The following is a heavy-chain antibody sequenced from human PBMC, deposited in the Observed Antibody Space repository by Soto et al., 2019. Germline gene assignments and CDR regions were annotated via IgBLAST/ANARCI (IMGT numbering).Heavy chain of an antibody. CDR3: ASLKTPPTWGYFAY. J-gene: IGHJ4*01. V-gene: IGHV1-69*02. Sequence: QVQLVQSGAEVKKPGSSVKVSCKASGGTFSSYTISWVRQAPGQGLEWMGRIIPILGIANYAQKFQGRVTITADKSTRPPYRELSSLGSEDTAVYYWASLKTPPTWGYFAYWGKEPWSPSPQ. D-gene: IGHD3-16*01. CDR2: IIPILGIA. CDR1: GGTFSSYT.